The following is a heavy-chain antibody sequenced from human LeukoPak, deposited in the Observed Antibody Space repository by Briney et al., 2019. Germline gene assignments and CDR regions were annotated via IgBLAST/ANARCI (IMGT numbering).Heavy chain of an antibody. V-gene: IGHV1-18*01. J-gene: IGHJ1*01. D-gene: IGHD4-11*01. CDR3: ARDKAVTTELTQYFQH. CDR1: GYTFTNYG. CDR2: ISAYNGYT. Sequence: GASVKVSCKTSGYTFTNYGVSWVRPAPGQGLEWLGWISAYNGYTNYAQKLQVRVTMTTDTSTSTAYMELRSLTSDDTAVYYCARDKAVTTELTQYFQHWGQGTLVTVSS.